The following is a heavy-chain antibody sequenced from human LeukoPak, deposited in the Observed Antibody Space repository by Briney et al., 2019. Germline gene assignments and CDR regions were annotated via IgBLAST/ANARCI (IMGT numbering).Heavy chain of an antibody. CDR1: GGPFSGYY. D-gene: IGHD3-10*01. CDR3: ARFITMVRGVIIKDWFDP. CDR2: IHHSRST. J-gene: IGHJ5*02. V-gene: IGHV4-34*01. Sequence: SETLSLTCAVYGGPFSGYYWSWIRQPPGKGLEWIGEIHHSRSTNYNPSLKSRVTISVDTSKNQFSLKLSSVTAADTAVYYCARFITMVRGVIIKDWFDPWGQGTLVTVSS.